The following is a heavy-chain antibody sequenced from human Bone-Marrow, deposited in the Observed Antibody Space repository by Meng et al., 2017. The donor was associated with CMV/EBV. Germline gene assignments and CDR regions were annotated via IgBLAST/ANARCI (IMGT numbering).Heavy chain of an antibody. J-gene: IGHJ4*02. Sequence: ASVKVSCKASGYTFTSYDINWVRQATGQGLEWMGIINPSGGSTSYAQKFQGRVTMTRDTSTSTVYMELSSLRSEDTAVYYCARERYNWNDGGSHYFDYWGQGTLVTVSS. CDR1: GYTFTSYD. D-gene: IGHD1-1*01. CDR3: ARERYNWNDGGSHYFDY. V-gene: IGHV1-46*01. CDR2: INPSGGST.